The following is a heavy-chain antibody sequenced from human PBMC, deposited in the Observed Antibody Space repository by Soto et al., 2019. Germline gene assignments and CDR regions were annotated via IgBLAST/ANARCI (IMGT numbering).Heavy chain of an antibody. V-gene: IGHV3-23*01. D-gene: IGHD3-10*01. CDR3: AKDPFGEYDY. CDR2: ISGSGGST. CDR1: GFTFSSYA. Sequence: EVQLLESGGGLVQPGGSLRLSCAASGFTFSSYAMSWVRQAPGKGLEWVSAISGSGGSTYYADSVKGRFTISRDNAKNTRDLQMNSRRAEDTAVYYCAKDPFGEYDYWGQGTLVTVSS. J-gene: IGHJ4*02.